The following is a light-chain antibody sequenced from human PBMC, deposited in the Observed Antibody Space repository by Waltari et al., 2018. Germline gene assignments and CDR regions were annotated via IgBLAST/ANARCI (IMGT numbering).Light chain of an antibody. CDR1: QSIDHW. CDR3: QQYDTHWT. Sequence: DIQVTLSPSTLSASLGDRVSMTCRTSQSIDHWLAWYQQKPGKAPKLLISATSFLENGIPSRFSGSRSGTEFTLTITGLQPDDLATYYCQQYDTHWTFGQGTKVEIK. CDR2: ATS. V-gene: IGKV1-5*03. J-gene: IGKJ1*01.